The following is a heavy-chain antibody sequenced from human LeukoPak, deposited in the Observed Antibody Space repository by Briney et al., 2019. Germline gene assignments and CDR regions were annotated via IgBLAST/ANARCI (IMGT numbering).Heavy chain of an antibody. V-gene: IGHV3-7*01. CDR1: GFTFSNYW. J-gene: IGHJ5*02. CDR3: ARYYYGSGTSFDP. Sequence: PGGSLRLSCAASGFTFSNYWMSWVRQAPGKGLEWVANIKTDGTEKHYVDSVRGRFTISRDNAKNSLYLQMSGLRAEDTAVFYYARYYYGSGTSFDPWGQGTLVTVSS. D-gene: IGHD3-10*01. CDR2: IKTDGTEK.